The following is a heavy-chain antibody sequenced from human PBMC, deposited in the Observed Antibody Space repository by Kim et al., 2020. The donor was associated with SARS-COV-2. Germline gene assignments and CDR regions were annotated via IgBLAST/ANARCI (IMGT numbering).Heavy chain of an antibody. CDR3: ARDQSDLWFGEIDY. D-gene: IGHD3-10*01. CDR2: ISSSSSYI. J-gene: IGHJ4*02. V-gene: IGHV3-21*01. CDR1: GFTFSSYS. Sequence: GGSLRLSCAASGFTFSSYSMNWVRQAPGKGLEWVSSISSSSSYIYYADSVKRRFTISRDNAKNSLYLQMNSLRAEDTAVYYCARDQSDLWFGEIDYWGQGTLVTVSS.